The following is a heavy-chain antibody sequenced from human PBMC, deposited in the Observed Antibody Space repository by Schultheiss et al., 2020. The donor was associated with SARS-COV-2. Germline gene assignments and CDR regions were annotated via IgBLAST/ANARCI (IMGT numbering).Heavy chain of an antibody. D-gene: IGHD6-25*01. CDR2: ISWNSGSI. J-gene: IGHJ4*02. Sequence: GGSLRLSCAASGLIVRANDMSWVRQAPGKGLEWVLGISWNSGSIGYADSVKGRFTISRDNAKNSLYLQMNSLRAEDTAVYYCATTSGGFFDHWGQGILVTVSS. CDR3: ATTSGGFFDH. V-gene: IGHV3-20*04. CDR1: GLIVRAND.